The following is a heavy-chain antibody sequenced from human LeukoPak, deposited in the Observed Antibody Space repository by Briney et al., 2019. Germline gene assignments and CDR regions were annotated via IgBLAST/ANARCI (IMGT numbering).Heavy chain of an antibody. CDR1: GYTFTSYD. J-gene: IGHJ6*03. D-gene: IGHD3-3*01. CDR3: ARARYETRIWPKSRYDYYHYMDV. Sequence: TSVKVSCKASGYTFTSYDINWVRQAPGQRLEWMGWINAGNGNTKYSQEFQDRVTITRDTSASTAYMELSSLRSEDMAVYYCARARYETRIWPKSRYDYYHYMDVWGKGTTVTVSS. CDR2: INAGNGNT. V-gene: IGHV1-3*03.